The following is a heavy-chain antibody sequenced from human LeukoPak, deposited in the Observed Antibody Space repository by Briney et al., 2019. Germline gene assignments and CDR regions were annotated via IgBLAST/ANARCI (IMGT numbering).Heavy chain of an antibody. J-gene: IGHJ4*02. CDR1: GFTFSNYA. V-gene: IGHV3-23*01. D-gene: IGHD4-17*01. CDR3: AKDYGDYAYYHY. Sequence: PGGFLRLSCAASGFTFSNYAMNWVRQAPGKGLEWVSVISGSGYSTYYADSVKGRFTISRDNSKNTLYLQTNSLRAEDTAVYYCAKDYGDYAYYHYWGQGTLVTVSS. CDR2: ISGSGYST.